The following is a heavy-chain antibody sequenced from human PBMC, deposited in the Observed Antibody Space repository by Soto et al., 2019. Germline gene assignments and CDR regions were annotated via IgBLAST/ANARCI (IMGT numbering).Heavy chain of an antibody. CDR3: AKSRTERIWSGYYSYYYYYGMDV. V-gene: IGHV3-23*01. CDR2: ISGSGGST. Sequence: PGGSLRLSCAASGFTFSSYAMSWVRQAPGKGLEWVSAISGSGGSTYYADSVKGRFTISRDNSKNTLYLQMNSLRAEDTAVYYCAKSRTERIWSGYYSYYYYYGMDVWGQGTTVTVSS. D-gene: IGHD3-3*01. J-gene: IGHJ6*02. CDR1: GFTFSSYA.